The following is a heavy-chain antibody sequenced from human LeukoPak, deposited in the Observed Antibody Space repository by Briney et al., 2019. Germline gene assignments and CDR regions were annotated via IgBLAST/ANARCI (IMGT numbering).Heavy chain of an antibody. CDR3: AAFYDSSGYDYFDY. CDR2: IVVGSGNT. V-gene: IGHV1-58*01. CDR1: GFTFTSSA. D-gene: IGHD3-22*01. J-gene: IGHJ4*02. Sequence: GASVKVSCKASGFTFTSSAVQWVRQARGQRLEWIGWIVVGSGNTNYAQKFQERVTITRDMSTGTAYMELSSLRSEDTAVYYCAAFYDSSGYDYFDYWGQGTLVTVSS.